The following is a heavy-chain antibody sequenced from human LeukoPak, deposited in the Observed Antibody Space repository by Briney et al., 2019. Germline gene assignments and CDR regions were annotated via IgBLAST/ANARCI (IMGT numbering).Heavy chain of an antibody. Sequence: PGGSLRLSCAASGFTFSSYWMHWVRQAPGKGLEWVGVISDDGRNKNYADSVKGRFTISRDNSKDTLYLQMNSLRDEDTAVYYCAKRPSDYGDYVTYFDYWGQGTLVTVSS. CDR1: GFTFSSYW. CDR2: ISDDGRNK. D-gene: IGHD4-17*01. CDR3: AKRPSDYGDYVTYFDY. J-gene: IGHJ4*02. V-gene: IGHV3-30*18.